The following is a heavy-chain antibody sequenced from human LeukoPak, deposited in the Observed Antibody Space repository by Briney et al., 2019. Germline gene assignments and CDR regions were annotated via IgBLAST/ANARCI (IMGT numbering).Heavy chain of an antibody. J-gene: IGHJ6*02. V-gene: IGHV4-4*02. CDR1: VGSISSGNW. Sequence: PSETLSLTCAVSVGSISSGNWWSWVRQSPGKGLEWIGEIYHNGTPNYNPSLQSRVTISADTSKNHFSLKLTSVAAADTAVYYCATAPILRGEGGEHYKYGMDVWGQGTTVIVSS. CDR3: ATAPILRGEGGEHYKYGMDV. CDR2: IYHNGTP. D-gene: IGHD2-2*02.